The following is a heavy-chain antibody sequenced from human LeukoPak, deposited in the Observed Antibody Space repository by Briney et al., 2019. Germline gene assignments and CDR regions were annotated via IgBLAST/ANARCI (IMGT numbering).Heavy chain of an antibody. CDR1: GFTFSDYY. CDR2: ISSSGSTI. V-gene: IGHV3-11*01. D-gene: IGHD3-22*01. J-gene: IGHJ3*02. Sequence: GGSLRLSCAASGFTFSDYYMSWIRQAPGKGLEWVSYISSSGSTIYYADSVKGRFTISRDNAKNSLYLQMNSLRAEDTAVYYCARDYHDSSGSSWWLNAFDIWGQGTMVTVSS. CDR3: ARDYHDSSGSSWWLNAFDI.